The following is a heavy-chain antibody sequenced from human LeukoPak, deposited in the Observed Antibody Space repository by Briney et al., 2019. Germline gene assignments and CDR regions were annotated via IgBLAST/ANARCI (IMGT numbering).Heavy chain of an antibody. Sequence: ASVKVSCKASGYTFTSYGISWVRQAPGQGLEWMGWISAYNGNTNYAQKLQGRVTMTTDTSTSTAYMELRSLRSDDTAMYYCARDTRSITMIVAIPFDYWGQGTLVTVSS. V-gene: IGHV1-18*01. J-gene: IGHJ4*02. CDR2: ISAYNGNT. CDR1: GYTFTSYG. CDR3: ARDTRSITMIVAIPFDY. D-gene: IGHD3-22*01.